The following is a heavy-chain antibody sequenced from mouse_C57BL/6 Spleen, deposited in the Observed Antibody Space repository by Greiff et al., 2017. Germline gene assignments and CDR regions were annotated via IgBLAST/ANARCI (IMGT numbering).Heavy chain of an antibody. CDR2: IYPGSGST. Sequence: VQLQPPGAELVKPGASVKMSCKASVSPFTRYWITWVKHRPGQGLEWIGDIYPGSGSTNYNEKFQSKATLTVDTSSSTAYMQLSSLTSEDSAVYYCARYSTTAEAWFAYWGQGTLVTVSA. D-gene: IGHD1-2*01. V-gene: IGHV1-55*01. CDR1: VSPFTRYW. CDR3: ARYSTTAEAWFAY. J-gene: IGHJ3*01.